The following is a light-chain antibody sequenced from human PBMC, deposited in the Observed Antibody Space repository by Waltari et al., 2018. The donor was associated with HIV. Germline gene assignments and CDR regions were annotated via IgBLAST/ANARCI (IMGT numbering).Light chain of an antibody. CDR3: NSRDSSGNRLVV. CDR1: SLRHYF. Sequence: SSEVTQDPTVSVALGPTVRITCQGDSLRHYFPSWYQQKPGQAPVLVIYGENNRPSGIPDRFSGSTSGNTASLIITGAQAEDEAEYYCNSRDSSGNRLVVFGGGTKLTVL. J-gene: IGLJ2*01. V-gene: IGLV3-19*01. CDR2: GEN.